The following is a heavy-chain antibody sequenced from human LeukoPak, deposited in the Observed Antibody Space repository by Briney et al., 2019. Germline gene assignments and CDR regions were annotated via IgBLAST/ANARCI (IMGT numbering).Heavy chain of an antibody. CDR1: GGSISSYY. CDR2: TYYSGST. CDR3: AREAASGYDWGLFDY. Sequence: SETLSLTCTVSGGSISSYYWSWIRQPPGKGLEWIGYTYYSGSTNYNPSLKSRVTISVDTSKNQFSLKLSSVTAADTAVYYCAREAASGYDWGLFDYWGQGTLVTVSS. D-gene: IGHD5-12*01. J-gene: IGHJ4*02. V-gene: IGHV4-59*01.